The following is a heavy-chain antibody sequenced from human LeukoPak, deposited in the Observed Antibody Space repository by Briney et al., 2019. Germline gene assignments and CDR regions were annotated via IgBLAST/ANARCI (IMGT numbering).Heavy chain of an antibody. D-gene: IGHD1-26*01. Sequence: ASLKVSCKASGYTFTSYDINWVRQATGQGLEWMGWMNPNTGNTGYVQKFQGRVTMTRNTSISTAYMELSSLRSEDTAVYYCARGKWELPDDYWGEGELVTVSS. CDR3: ARGKWELPDDY. J-gene: IGHJ4*02. V-gene: IGHV1-8*01. CDR1: GYTFTSYD. CDR2: MNPNTGNT.